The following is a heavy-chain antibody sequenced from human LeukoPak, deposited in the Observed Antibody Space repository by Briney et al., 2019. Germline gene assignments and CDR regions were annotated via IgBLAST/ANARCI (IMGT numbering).Heavy chain of an antibody. Sequence: GGSLRLSCAASGFTFKIYTMNWIRQAPGKGLEWVAYIDRNSDYIYYADSVQGRFTISIDNAKNSLYLQMNSLRVDDMGLYYCALNKAATGTFEGYLDTWGQGTLVTVSS. CDR1: GFTFKIYT. CDR2: IDRNSDYI. CDR3: ALNKAATGTFEGYLDT. D-gene: IGHD6-13*01. J-gene: IGHJ5*02. V-gene: IGHV3-21*01.